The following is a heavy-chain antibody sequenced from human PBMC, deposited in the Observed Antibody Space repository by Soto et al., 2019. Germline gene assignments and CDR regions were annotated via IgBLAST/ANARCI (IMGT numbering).Heavy chain of an antibody. Sequence: EASVKVSCKASGGTFSSYAISWVRQAPGQGLEWMGGIIPIFGTANYAQKFQGRVTITADESTSTAYMELSSLRSEDTAVYYCASRGAYSGSYYDWFDPWGQGTLVTVSS. V-gene: IGHV1-69*13. CDR2: IIPIFGTA. J-gene: IGHJ5*02. CDR1: GGTFSSYA. CDR3: ASRGAYSGSYYDWFDP. D-gene: IGHD1-26*01.